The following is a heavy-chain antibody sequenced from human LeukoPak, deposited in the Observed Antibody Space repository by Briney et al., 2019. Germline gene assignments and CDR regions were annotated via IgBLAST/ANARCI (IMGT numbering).Heavy chain of an antibody. V-gene: IGHV4-39*01. Sequence: PSETLSLTCTASGVSISSSGYYWGWIRQPPGKGLEWIASINYSGTTYYNPSLKSRVTISEDRSKNQFSLKLSSVTAADTAVYYCARLRDGRWLLEYWGQGTLVTVSS. CDR3: ARLRDGRWLLEY. J-gene: IGHJ4*02. CDR2: INYSGTT. D-gene: IGHD5-24*01. CDR1: GVSISSSGYY.